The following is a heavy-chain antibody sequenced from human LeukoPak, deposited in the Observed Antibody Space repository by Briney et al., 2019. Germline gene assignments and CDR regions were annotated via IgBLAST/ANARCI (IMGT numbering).Heavy chain of an antibody. V-gene: IGHV3-23*01. CDR1: RFAFSTYA. CDR3: ANYREPQGLDY. J-gene: IGHJ4*02. D-gene: IGHD1-26*01. CDR2: ISSNGADT. Sequence: PPGGSLRLSCAVSRFAFSTYAMTWVRQAPGQGLEYVSTISSNGADTYYADSVKGRFTISRDNSKNTLYLQMTSLRVEDTAVYYCANYREPQGLDYWGQGTLVTVSS.